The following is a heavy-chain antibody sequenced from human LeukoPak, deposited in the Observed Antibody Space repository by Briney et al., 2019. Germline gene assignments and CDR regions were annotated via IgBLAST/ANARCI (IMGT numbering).Heavy chain of an antibody. D-gene: IGHD3-9*01. CDR1: GGTFSSYA. V-gene: IGHV1-69*05. CDR3: ARSGFLRYFDWSHAQNPYFDY. Sequence: GASVKVSCKASGGTFSSYAISWVRQAPGQGLEWMGGIIPIFGTANYAQKLQGRVTMTTDTSTSTAYMELRSLRSDDTAVYYCARSGFLRYFDWSHAQNPYFDYWGQGTLVTVSS. J-gene: IGHJ4*02. CDR2: IIPIFGTA.